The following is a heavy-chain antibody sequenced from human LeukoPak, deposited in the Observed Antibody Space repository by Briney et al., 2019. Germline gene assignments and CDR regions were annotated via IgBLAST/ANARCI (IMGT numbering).Heavy chain of an antibody. Sequence: GGSLRLSCAASGLTFSSYWMSWVRQAPGKGLEWVANIKQNGSEKYYVDSEKGRFTISRDNAKNSLYLQMNSLRAEDTAVYYCTSSGGDSSGRFASIDYWGQGTLVTVSS. CDR2: IKQNGSEK. V-gene: IGHV3-7*01. CDR3: TSSGGDSSGRFASIDY. D-gene: IGHD6-19*01. CDR1: GLTFSSYW. J-gene: IGHJ4*02.